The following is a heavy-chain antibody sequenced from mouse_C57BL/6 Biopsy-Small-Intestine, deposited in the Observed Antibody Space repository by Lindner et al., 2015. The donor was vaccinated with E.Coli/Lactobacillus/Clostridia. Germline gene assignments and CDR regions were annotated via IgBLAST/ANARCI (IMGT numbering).Heavy chain of an antibody. J-gene: IGHJ2*01. Sequence: VQLQESGAELVRPGASVTLSCMASGYTFTDFEMHWVKQTPVHGLEWIGVIDPEAGGTAYNQKFKGKAILTADKSSTTAYMELRSLTSEDSAIYYCARVDEYYFDYWGQGTTLTVSS. CDR3: ARVDEYYFDY. CDR2: IDPEAGGT. V-gene: IGHV1-15*01. CDR1: GYTFTDFE.